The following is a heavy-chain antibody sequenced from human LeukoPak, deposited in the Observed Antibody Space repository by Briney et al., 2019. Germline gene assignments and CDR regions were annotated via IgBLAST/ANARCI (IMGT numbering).Heavy chain of an antibody. J-gene: IGHJ5*01. CDR1: GGSSSDYF. V-gene: IGHV4-34*01. CDR2: VNHRGTI. Sequence: PSATLSLTCAVNGGSSSDYFWGWFRQTPGKGLVWIGEVNHRGTINTNPSLKSRVAISVETPKNQFSLTLTSVTAADTAVYYYARIHLWPGNWIDSWGQGSLVTVSS. CDR3: ARIHLWPGNWIDS. D-gene: IGHD3-10*01.